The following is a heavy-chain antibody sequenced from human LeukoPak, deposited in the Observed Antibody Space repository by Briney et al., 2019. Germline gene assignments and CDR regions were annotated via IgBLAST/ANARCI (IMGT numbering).Heavy chain of an antibody. CDR2: ITSGSDYI. CDR1: GFTFRSYT. Sequence: TGGSLRISCAASGFTFRSYTMNWVRQAPGKGLQWVSSITSGSDYIYYADSVRGRFTISRDNAKNSLYLQMNSLSPEDTAMYYCAKDLSGGSQYYFDYWGQGTLVAVSS. CDR3: AKDLSGGSQYYFDY. D-gene: IGHD2-15*01. V-gene: IGHV3-21*06. J-gene: IGHJ4*02.